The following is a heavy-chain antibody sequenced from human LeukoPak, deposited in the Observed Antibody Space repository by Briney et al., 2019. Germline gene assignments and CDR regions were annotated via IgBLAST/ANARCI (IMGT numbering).Heavy chain of an antibody. J-gene: IGHJ6*03. CDR2: IYTSGST. CDR1: GGSISSYY. V-gene: IGHV4-4*07. D-gene: IGHD1-26*01. Sequence: PSETLSLTCTVSGGSISSYYWSWIRQPAGKGLEWIGRIYTSGSTNYNPSLKSRVTMSVDTSKNQFSLKLSSVTAADTAVYYCAGFEEHGFPKPSYYYYYMDVWGKGTTVTVSS. CDR3: AGFEEHGFPKPSYYYYYMDV.